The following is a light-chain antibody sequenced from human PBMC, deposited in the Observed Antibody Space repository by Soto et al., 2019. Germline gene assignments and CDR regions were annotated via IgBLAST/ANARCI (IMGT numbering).Light chain of an antibody. V-gene: IGKV1-5*01. J-gene: IGKJ1*01. CDR3: QQYDYSRT. CDR1: QSIAAS. Sequence: DIQMTQSPSALSASVGDTVTITCLASQSIAASLAWYQHKPGEAPKLLIYDVSSLETGVPSRFSGSGSGTEFSLTIRGLQPDDFATYYCQQYDYSRTFGQGTKVDIK. CDR2: DVS.